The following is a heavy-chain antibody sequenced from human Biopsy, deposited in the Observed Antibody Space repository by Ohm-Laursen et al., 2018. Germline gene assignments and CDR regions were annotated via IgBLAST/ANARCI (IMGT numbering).Heavy chain of an antibody. Sequence: TLSLTCTVSGGSISSYYWSWIRQPPGKGLEWIGYMYYGGSTKYSPSLKNRVTVSFDTSRNQFSLKLTSMTPADTAVYYCVRGRSPATYWGQGALVIVSS. V-gene: IGHV4-59*01. CDR1: GGSISSYY. J-gene: IGHJ4*02. CDR3: VRGRSPATY. D-gene: IGHD3-16*01. CDR2: MYYGGST.